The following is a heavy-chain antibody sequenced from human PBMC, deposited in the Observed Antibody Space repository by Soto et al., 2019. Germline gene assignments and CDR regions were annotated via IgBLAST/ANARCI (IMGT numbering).Heavy chain of an antibody. CDR2: ITFDGTNK. D-gene: IGHD5-12*01. CDR3: AKASAMATAPTYFDY. Sequence: PGGSLRLSCAASGFTFSNYGMNWVRQAPGKGLEWVAFITFDGTNKYYADSVKGRFTISRDIAKNTLYLQMNSLGAEDSAVYYCAKASAMATAPTYFDYWGQGTMVTVSS. V-gene: IGHV3-30*18. CDR1: GFTFSNYG. J-gene: IGHJ4*02.